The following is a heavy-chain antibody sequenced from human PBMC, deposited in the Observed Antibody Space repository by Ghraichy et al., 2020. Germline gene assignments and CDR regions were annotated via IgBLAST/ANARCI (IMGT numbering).Heavy chain of an antibody. Sequence: SGPTLVKPTQTLTLTCTFSGFSLSTSGMCVSWIRQPPGKALEWLARIDWDDDKFYTTSLTTRLTISKDTSKNQVVLTMTNMDPADTATYYCARIRRYNSGWYEDYWGQGTLVTVSS. CDR2: IDWDDDK. CDR3: ARIRRYNSGWYEDY. J-gene: IGHJ4*02. CDR1: GFSLSTSGMC. V-gene: IGHV2-70*17. D-gene: IGHD6-19*01.